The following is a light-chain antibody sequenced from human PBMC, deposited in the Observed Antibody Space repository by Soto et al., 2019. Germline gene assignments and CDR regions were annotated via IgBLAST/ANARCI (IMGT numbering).Light chain of an antibody. CDR2: EVT. V-gene: IGLV2-14*01. J-gene: IGLJ1*01. CDR1: SSDVGAYNF. Sequence: QSVLTQPASVSGSPGQSITISCTGTSSDVGAYNFVSWYQHHPGRAPKLIIYEVTIRPSGVSKRFSGSKSGNTASLTISGLPAEDEADYYCSSYTASPPYVFRSGSKVTV. CDR3: SSYTASPPYV.